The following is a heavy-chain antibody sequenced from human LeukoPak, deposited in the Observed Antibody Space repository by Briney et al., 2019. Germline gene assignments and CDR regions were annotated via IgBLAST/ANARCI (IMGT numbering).Heavy chain of an antibody. D-gene: IGHD4-23*01. V-gene: IGHV3-9*01. CDR3: AKALARFGGNSFDY. Sequence: GRSLRLSCAASGFTFDDYAMHWVRQAPGKGLEWVSDISWNSGSIGYADSVKGRFTISRDNAKNSLYLQMNSLRAEDTALYYCAKALARFGGNSFDYWGQGTLVTVSS. J-gene: IGHJ4*02. CDR2: ISWNSGSI. CDR1: GFTFDDYA.